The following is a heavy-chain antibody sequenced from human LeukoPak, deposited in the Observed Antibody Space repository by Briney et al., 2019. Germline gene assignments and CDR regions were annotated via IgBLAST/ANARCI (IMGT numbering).Heavy chain of an antibody. D-gene: IGHD3-22*01. J-gene: IGHJ4*02. V-gene: IGHV3-9*01. Sequence: GRSLRLSCAASGFTFDDYAMHWVRQAPGKGLEWVSGISWNSGSIGYADSVKGRFTISRDNAKNSLHLQMNSLRAEDTALYYCAKSVYYYDSSGYYSFDYWGQGTLVTVSS. CDR1: GFTFDDYA. CDR3: AKSVYYYDSSGYYSFDY. CDR2: ISWNSGSI.